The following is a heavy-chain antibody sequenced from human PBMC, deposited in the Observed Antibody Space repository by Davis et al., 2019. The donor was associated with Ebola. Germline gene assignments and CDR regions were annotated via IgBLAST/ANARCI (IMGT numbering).Heavy chain of an antibody. D-gene: IGHD4-23*01. CDR1: GFSVSSNY. Sequence: SLNISCAASGFSVSSNYMSWARQAPGKRLEWVSVIRTDFDTYYADSVKGRFTVSRDTSKNTLYLQMNNLRAEDTAMYYCARDLPDSGGNYWGQGTLVTVSS. CDR3: ARDLPDSGGNY. J-gene: IGHJ4*02. V-gene: IGHV3-53*01. CDR2: IRTDFDT.